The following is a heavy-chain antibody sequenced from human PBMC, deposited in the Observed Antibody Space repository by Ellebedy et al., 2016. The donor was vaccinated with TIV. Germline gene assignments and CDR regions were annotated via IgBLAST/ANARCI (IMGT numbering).Heavy chain of an antibody. CDR3: ATDGSYGDYLFPAHAFEI. Sequence: GGSLRLSCAASGFSFRSYWMSWVSQAPGKGLEWVANLRQDENEKYYLDSVRGRFTISRDNAKTSLYLQMNSLSAEDTAVYYCATDGSYGDYLFPAHAFEIWGQGTKVTVSP. V-gene: IGHV3-7*01. CDR1: GFSFRSYW. D-gene: IGHD4-17*01. J-gene: IGHJ3*02. CDR2: LRQDENEK.